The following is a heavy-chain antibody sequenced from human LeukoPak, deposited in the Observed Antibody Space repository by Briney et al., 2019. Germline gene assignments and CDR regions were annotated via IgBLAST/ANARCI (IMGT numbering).Heavy chain of an antibody. CDR3: ASVYGSGSYDYYFDY. J-gene: IGHJ4*02. D-gene: IGHD1-26*01. CDR2: IYYSGST. CDR1: GFTFSSYA. Sequence: PGGSLRLSCAASGFTFSSYAMSWVRQPPGKGLEWIGSIYYSGSTYYNPSLKSRVTISVDTSKNQFSLKLSSVTAADTAVYYCASVYGSGSYDYYFDYWGQGTLVTVSS. V-gene: IGHV4-39*01.